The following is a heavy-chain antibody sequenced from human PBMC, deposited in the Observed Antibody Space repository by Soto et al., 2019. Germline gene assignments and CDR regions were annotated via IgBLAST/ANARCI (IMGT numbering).Heavy chain of an antibody. CDR2: ISPYNGNT. Sequence: GASVKVSCKASGYTFTSYDINWVRQAPGQGLEWMGWISPYNGNTNYAQKLQGRVTMTTDTSTSTAYMELRSLRSDDTAVYYCAREESCSGGSCYSMAWFDPWGQGTLVTVSS. V-gene: IGHV1-18*01. J-gene: IGHJ5*02. CDR1: GYTFTSYD. D-gene: IGHD2-15*01. CDR3: AREESCSGGSCYSMAWFDP.